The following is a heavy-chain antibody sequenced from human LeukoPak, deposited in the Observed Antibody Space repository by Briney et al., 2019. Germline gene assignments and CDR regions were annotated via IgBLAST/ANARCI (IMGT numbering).Heavy chain of an antibody. CDR3: ASHVWGSYRFDY. J-gene: IGHJ4*02. Sequence: SETLSLTCAVYGGSFSGYYWSWIRQPPGKGLEWIGYIYYSGSTNYNPSLKSRVTISVDTSKNQFSLKLSSVTAADTAVYYCASHVWGSYRFDYWGQGTLVTVSS. V-gene: IGHV4-59*01. CDR1: GGSFSGYY. CDR2: IYYSGST. D-gene: IGHD3-16*02.